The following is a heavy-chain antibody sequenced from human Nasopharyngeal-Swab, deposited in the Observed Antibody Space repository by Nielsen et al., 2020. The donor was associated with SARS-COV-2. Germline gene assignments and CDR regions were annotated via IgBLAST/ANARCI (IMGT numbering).Heavy chain of an antibody. CDR1: GLSVSSNY. D-gene: IGHD2-15*01. Sequence: GGSLRLSCAASGLSVSSNYMSWVRQAPGKGLEWVSIIYPGGSTYYADSVKGRFTISRDSSRNTLYLQMNSLRAEDTAVYYCARRGLPNPMDYWGQGTLVTVSS. J-gene: IGHJ4*02. CDR2: IYPGGST. CDR3: ARRGLPNPMDY. V-gene: IGHV3-53*01.